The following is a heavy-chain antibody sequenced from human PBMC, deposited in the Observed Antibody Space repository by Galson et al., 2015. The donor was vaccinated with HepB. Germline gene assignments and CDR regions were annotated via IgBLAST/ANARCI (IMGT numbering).Heavy chain of an antibody. D-gene: IGHD2-15*01. CDR2: VSSEGSNK. V-gene: IGHV3-30*18. J-gene: IGHJ4*02. CDR1: GFTFSTYA. CDR3: AKVRGYCSGGSCYRGLDY. Sequence: SLRLSCAASGFTFSTYAMHWVRQAPGKGLEWVAVVSSEGSNKYHADSLRGRITISRDNSKTTLYLQMNSLRPEDTAVYYCAKVRGYCSGGSCYRGLDYWGLGTPVTVSS.